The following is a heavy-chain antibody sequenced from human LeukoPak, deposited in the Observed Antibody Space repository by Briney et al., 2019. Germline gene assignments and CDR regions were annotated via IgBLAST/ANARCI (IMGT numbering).Heavy chain of an antibody. CDR2: IKEDGSEK. J-gene: IGHJ4*02. CDR3: TRGDSSSKIDY. CDR1: GFTFRGYW. Sequence: GGSLRLSCAASGFTFRGYWMSWVRQAPGKGLEWVANIKEDGSEKYYVDSVKGRFTISRDNAKNSLNLQMDSLRVEDTAVYYCTRGDSSSKIDYWGQRTLVTVSS. V-gene: IGHV3-7*01. D-gene: IGHD6-6*01.